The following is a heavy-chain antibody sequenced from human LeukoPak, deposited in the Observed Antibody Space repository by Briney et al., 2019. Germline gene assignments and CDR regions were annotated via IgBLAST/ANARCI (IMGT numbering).Heavy chain of an antibody. CDR3: AKAVHSSGYSPTDY. Sequence: GGSLRLSCIASGFSFSGHWMHWARQLPGKGLEWVSAISGSGGSTYYADSVKGRFTISRDNSKNTLYLQMNSLRAEDTAVYYCAKAVHSSGYSPTDYWGQGTLVTVSS. CDR1: GFSFSGHW. D-gene: IGHD3-22*01. V-gene: IGHV3-23*01. CDR2: ISGSGGST. J-gene: IGHJ4*02.